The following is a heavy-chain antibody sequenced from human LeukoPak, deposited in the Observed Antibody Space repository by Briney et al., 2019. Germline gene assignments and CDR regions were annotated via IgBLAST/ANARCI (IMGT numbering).Heavy chain of an antibody. D-gene: IGHD1-14*01. J-gene: IGHJ5*02. CDR1: GSTVTSDY. CDR2: VHSSGGVI. CDR3: AGGSHHRNWFDP. V-gene: IGHV1-46*01. Sequence: ASVKVSCKASGSTVTSDYMNWLRQAPGQGLEWMGIVHSSGGVIKYAQEFQDRLTVTRDTSTSTIDMELSSLRSEDTAVYYCAGGSHHRNWFDPWGQGTLVIVSS.